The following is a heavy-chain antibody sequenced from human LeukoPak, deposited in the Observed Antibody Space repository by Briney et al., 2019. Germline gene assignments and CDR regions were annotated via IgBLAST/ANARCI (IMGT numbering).Heavy chain of an antibody. Sequence: GASVKVSCKASGYTFTGYYMHWVRQAPGQGLEWMGWINPNSGGTNYAQKFQGRVTMTRDTSIGTAYMELSRLRSDDTAVYYCAREVVTMVRGVSGPFDYWGQGTLVTVSS. V-gene: IGHV1-2*02. CDR3: AREVVTMVRGVSGPFDY. CDR2: INPNSGGT. J-gene: IGHJ4*02. CDR1: GYTFTGYY. D-gene: IGHD3-10*01.